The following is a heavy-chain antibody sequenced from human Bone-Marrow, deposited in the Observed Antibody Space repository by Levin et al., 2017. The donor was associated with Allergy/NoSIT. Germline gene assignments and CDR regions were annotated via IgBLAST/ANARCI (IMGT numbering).Heavy chain of an antibody. V-gene: IGHV3-30*04. D-gene: IGHD2-2*01. Sequence: LSLTCAASGFTFSNYAMHWVRQAPGKGLEWVALISYDGSNKYYADSVKGRFTISRDISKNTLYLQMNSLRVEDTAVYYCARGGVPADYFDYWGQGTLVTVSS. CDR1: GFTFSNYA. CDR2: ISYDGSNK. CDR3: ARGGVPADYFDY. J-gene: IGHJ4*02.